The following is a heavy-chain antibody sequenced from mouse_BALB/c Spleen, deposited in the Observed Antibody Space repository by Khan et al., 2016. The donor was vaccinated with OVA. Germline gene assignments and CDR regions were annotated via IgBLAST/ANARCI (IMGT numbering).Heavy chain of an antibody. V-gene: IGHV2-3*01. J-gene: IGHJ4*01. Sequence: QVQLKESGPGLVAPSQSLSITCTVSGFSLTTYGVNWIRQPPGKGLEWLGVIWGDGSTNYHSALISRLSISKDNSKSQGFLKLNMLQTDDTATYYCAKWGDGSTYAMDYWGQGTSVTVSS. CDR2: IWGDGST. CDR3: AKWGDGSTYAMDY. D-gene: IGHD2-3*01. CDR1: GFSLTTYG.